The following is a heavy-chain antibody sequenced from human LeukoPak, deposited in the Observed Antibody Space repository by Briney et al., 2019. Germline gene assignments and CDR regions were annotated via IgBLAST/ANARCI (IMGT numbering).Heavy chain of an antibody. V-gene: IGHV1-2*02. CDR3: ARGYCSSTSCPQNY. D-gene: IGHD2-2*01. J-gene: IGHJ4*02. Sequence: ASVEVSCKASGYTFTGYYMHWVRQAPGQGLEWMGWINPNRGGTNYAQKFQGRVTMTRDTSISTAYMELSRLRSDDTAVYYCARGYCSSTSCPQNYWGQGTLVTVSS. CDR1: GYTFTGYY. CDR2: INPNRGGT.